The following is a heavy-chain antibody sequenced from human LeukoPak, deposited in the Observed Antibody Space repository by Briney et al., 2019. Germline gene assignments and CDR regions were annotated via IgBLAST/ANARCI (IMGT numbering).Heavy chain of an antibody. J-gene: IGHJ3*02. CDR3: ARVVGGSYYRGSAFDI. CDR2: IIPIFGTA. D-gene: IGHD1-26*01. Sequence: GASVKVSCKASGGTFSSYAISWVRQAHGQGLEWMGGIIPIFGTANYAQKFQGRVTITTDESTSTAYMELSSLRSEDTAVYYCARVVGGSYYRGSAFDIWGQGTMVTVSS. V-gene: IGHV1-69*05. CDR1: GGTFSSYA.